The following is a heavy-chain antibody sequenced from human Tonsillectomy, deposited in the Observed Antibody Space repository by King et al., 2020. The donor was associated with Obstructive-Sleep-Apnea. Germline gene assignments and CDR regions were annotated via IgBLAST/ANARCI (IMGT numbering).Heavy chain of an antibody. CDR1: GYTFTSYD. CDR2: MNPNSGNT. Sequence: QLVQSGAEVKKPGASVKVSCKASGYTFTSYDINWVRQATGQGLGWMGWMNPNSGNTGYAQKFQGRVTMTRDTSISTAYMELSSLRSEDTAVYFCARVFNRDVGSYLIAYWGQGTLVTVSS. J-gene: IGHJ4*02. CDR3: ARVFNRDVGSYLIAY. D-gene: IGHD1-26*01. V-gene: IGHV1-8*01.